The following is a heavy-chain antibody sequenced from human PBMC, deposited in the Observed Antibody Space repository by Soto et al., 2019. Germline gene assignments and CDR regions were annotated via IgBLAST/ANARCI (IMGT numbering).Heavy chain of an antibody. J-gene: IGHJ4*02. V-gene: IGHV4-39*01. D-gene: IGHD3-3*01. CDR3: ATPGIFGVVIGH. Sequence: KPSETLCLTCTVSGGSISSSSYYWGWIRQPPGKGLEWIGSIYYSGSTYYNPSLKSRVTISVDTSKNQFSLKLSSVTAADTAVYYCATPGIFGVVIGHWGQGTLVTVSS. CDR2: IYYSGST. CDR1: GGSISSSSYY.